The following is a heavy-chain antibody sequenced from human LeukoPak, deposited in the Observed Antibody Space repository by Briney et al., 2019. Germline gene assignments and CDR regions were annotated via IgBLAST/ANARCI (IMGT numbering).Heavy chain of an antibody. CDR3: VKEDNQSPGGDY. CDR2: ISSNGGST. J-gene: IGHJ4*02. D-gene: IGHD1-1*01. Sequence: GGSLRLSCSASGFTFSTYAMHWVRQAPGKGLEYVSVISSNGGSTYYAEPVKGRFTISRDNSKNTLYLQMTSLRPEDTAVYYCVKEDNQSPGGDYWGRGTLVTVSS. V-gene: IGHV3-64D*09. CDR1: GFTFSTYA.